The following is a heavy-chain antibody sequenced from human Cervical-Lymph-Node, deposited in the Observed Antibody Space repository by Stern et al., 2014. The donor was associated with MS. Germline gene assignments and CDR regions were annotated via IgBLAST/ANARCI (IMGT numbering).Heavy chain of an antibody. CDR1: GYTFTNYA. V-gene: IGHV1-3*01. Sequence: QVQLVQSGAEVKKPGASVKVSCKASGYTFTNYAMHWVRQASGQRLEWLGWINAANGDSKYSQSFQDSLTVTRDTSASTVYMELSSLRSEDTAVYYCARDVADYASRTNRRYHFDYWGQGSLVTVSS. D-gene: IGHD3-10*01. CDR3: ARDVADYASRTNRRYHFDY. J-gene: IGHJ4*02. CDR2: INAANGDS.